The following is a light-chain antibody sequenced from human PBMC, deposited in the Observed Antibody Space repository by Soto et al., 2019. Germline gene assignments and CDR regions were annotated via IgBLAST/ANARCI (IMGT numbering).Light chain of an antibody. CDR2: GTS. J-gene: IGKJ5*01. V-gene: IGKV3-20*01. Sequence: DIVLTQSPRTLSLSPGGRATLSCRASQSVRSSYFAWYQQKPGHAPRLLIYGTSSRATGIPDRFSGSASGTDFPLTISRLEPEDSAVFYCQQYGSSITFGHGTRLEIK. CDR3: QQYGSSIT. CDR1: QSVRSSY.